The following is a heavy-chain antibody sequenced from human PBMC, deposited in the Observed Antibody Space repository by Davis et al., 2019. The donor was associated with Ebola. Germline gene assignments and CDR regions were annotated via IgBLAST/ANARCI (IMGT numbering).Heavy chain of an antibody. CDR3: ARDHSSSSLFYYGMDV. J-gene: IGHJ6*02. D-gene: IGHD6-6*01. CDR1: GYTFTSYG. Sequence: ASVKVSCKASGYTFTSYGISWVRQASGQGLEWMGWISVYNGNTNYAQKLQGRVTMTTDTSTSTAYMELRSLRSDDTAVYYCARDHSSSSLFYYGMDVWGQGTTVTVSS. CDR2: ISVYNGNT. V-gene: IGHV1-18*01.